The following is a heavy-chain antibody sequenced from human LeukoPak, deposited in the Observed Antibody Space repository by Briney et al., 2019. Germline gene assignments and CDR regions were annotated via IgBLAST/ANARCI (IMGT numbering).Heavy chain of an antibody. D-gene: IGHD4-23*01. CDR2: IYYSGST. Sequence: PSETLSLTCTVSGGSISSGDYYWSWIRQPPGKGLEWIGYIYYSGSTYYNPSLKSRVTISVDTSKNQFSLKLSSVTAADTAVYYCARTVVTPHLFDYWGQGTLVTVSS. CDR3: ARTVVTPHLFDY. V-gene: IGHV4-30-4*01. CDR1: GGSISSGDYY. J-gene: IGHJ4*02.